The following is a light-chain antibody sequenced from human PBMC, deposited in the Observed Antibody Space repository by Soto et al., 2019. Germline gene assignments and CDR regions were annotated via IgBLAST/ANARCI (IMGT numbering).Light chain of an antibody. Sequence: DIQMTQSPSTLSASVGDRVTITCRASQSISSWLAWYQQKPRKAPKLLIYKASSLESGVPSRFSGSGSGTEFTLTISSLQPDDFATYYCQQYGAFGQGTKVE. CDR3: QQYGA. J-gene: IGKJ1*01. CDR1: QSISSW. V-gene: IGKV1-5*03. CDR2: KAS.